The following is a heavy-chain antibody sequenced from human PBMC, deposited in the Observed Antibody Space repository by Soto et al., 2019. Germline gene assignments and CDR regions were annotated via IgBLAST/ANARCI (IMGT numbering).Heavy chain of an antibody. V-gene: IGHV4-34*01. Sequence: SETLSLTCAVYGGSFSGYYWSWIRQPPGKGLEWIGEINHSGSTNYNPSLKSRVTISVDTSKNQFSLKLSSVTAADTAVYYCARDPGGLVVPAALNYYWGQGTLVTVSS. D-gene: IGHD2-2*01. CDR1: GGSFSGYY. J-gene: IGHJ4*02. CDR2: INHSGST. CDR3: ARDPGGLVVPAALNYY.